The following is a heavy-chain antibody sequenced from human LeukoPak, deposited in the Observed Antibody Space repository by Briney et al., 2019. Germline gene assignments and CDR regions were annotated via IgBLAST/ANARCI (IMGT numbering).Heavy chain of an antibody. CDR2: IYYSGST. V-gene: IGHV4-59*01. J-gene: IGHJ4*02. CDR3: ARADYDFWSGYYLY. Sequence: SETLSLTCTVSGGSISSYYWSWIRQPPGKGLEWIGYIYYSGSTNDNPSLKSRVTISVDTSKNQFSLKLSSVTAADTAVYYCARADYDFWSGYYLYWGQGTLVTVSS. CDR1: GGSISSYY. D-gene: IGHD3-3*01.